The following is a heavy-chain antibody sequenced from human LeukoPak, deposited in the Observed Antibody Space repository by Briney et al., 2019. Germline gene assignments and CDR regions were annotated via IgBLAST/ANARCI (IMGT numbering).Heavy chain of an antibody. CDR2: IRSKAYGGTT. Sequence: GGSLRLSCTASGFTFGDYAMSWVRQAPGKGLEWVGFIRSKAYGGTTEYAASVKGRFTISRDDSKGIAYLQMNSLKIEDTAVYYCTRDRGVASGSYYYWGQGTLVTVSS. D-gene: IGHD1-26*01. V-gene: IGHV3-49*04. J-gene: IGHJ4*02. CDR3: TRDRGVASGSYYY. CDR1: GFTFGDYA.